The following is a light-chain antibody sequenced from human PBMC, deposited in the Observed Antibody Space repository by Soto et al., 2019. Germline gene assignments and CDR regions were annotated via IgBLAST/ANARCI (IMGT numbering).Light chain of an antibody. CDR3: QQYGSSPIT. CDR2: GAS. J-gene: IGKJ5*01. Sequence: EIVMTQSPATLSVSPGERATLSCRASQNILSNLAWYQQKPGQAPRLLIYGASTRATGIPARFSGSGSGTEFTLTISSLQSEDFAVYYCQQYGSSPITFGQGTRLEIK. V-gene: IGKV3-15*01. CDR1: QNILSN.